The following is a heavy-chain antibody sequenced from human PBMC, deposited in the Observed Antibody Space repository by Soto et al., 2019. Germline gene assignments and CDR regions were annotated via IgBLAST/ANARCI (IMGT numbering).Heavy chain of an antibody. CDR1: GFTFSSYA. J-gene: IGHJ3*02. D-gene: IGHD3-10*01. Sequence: EVQLLESGGGLVQPGGSLRLSCAASGFTFSSYAMSWVRQGPGKGLEWVSAISGSGGSTYYADSVKGRFTISRDNSKNTLYLQMNSLRAEDTAVYYCAKAFITMVRGVNAAFDIWGQGTMVTVSS. CDR2: ISGSGGST. CDR3: AKAFITMVRGVNAAFDI. V-gene: IGHV3-23*01.